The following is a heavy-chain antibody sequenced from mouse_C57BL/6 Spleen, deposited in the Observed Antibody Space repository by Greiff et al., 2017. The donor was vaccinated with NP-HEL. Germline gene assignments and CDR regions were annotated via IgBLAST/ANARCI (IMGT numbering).Heavy chain of an antibody. D-gene: IGHD2-4*01. J-gene: IGHJ4*01. CDR2: IDPSDSET. CDR3: ARPSIYYDYDNYAMDY. Sequence: QVQLKQPGAELVRPGSSVKLSCKASGYTFTSYWMHWVKQRPIQGLEWIGNIDPSDSETHYNQKFKDKATLTVDKSSSTAYMQLSSLTSEDSAVYYCARPSIYYDYDNYAMDYWGQGTSVTVSS. CDR1: GYTFTSYW. V-gene: IGHV1-52*01.